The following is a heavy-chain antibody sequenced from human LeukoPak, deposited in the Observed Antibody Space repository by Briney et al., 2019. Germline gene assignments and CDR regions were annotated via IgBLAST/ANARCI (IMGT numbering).Heavy chain of an antibody. CDR3: ERDGRAGSLFAY. D-gene: IGHD6-19*01. CDR2: ISYSGST. J-gene: IGHJ4*02. V-gene: IGHV4-59*01. Sequence: SETLSLTCTVSGGSISSYYWSWIRQPPGKGLEWVGYISYSGSTNYKPSLKSRVTISVDTSKNQFSLKLSSVTAADTAIYYCERDGRAGSLFAYWGQGTLVTVSS. CDR1: GGSISSYY.